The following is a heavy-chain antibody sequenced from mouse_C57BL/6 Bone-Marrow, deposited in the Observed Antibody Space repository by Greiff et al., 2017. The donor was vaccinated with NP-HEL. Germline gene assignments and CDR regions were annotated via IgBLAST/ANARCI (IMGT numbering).Heavy chain of an antibody. CDR1: GFTFTDYY. CDR2: IRNKANGYTT. D-gene: IGHD2-3*01. J-gene: IGHJ2*01. Sequence: EVMLVESGGGLVQPGGSLSLSCAASGFTFTDYYMSWVRQPPGKALEWLGFIRNKANGYTTEYSASVQGRFTISRDNSQSVLYLQMNALRAEDSATYYCARYTHYDGYFDYWGQGTTLTVSS. CDR3: ARYTHYDGYFDY. V-gene: IGHV7-3*01.